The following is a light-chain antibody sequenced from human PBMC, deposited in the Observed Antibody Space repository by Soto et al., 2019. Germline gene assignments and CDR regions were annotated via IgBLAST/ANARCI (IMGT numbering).Light chain of an antibody. CDR2: GDN. CDR3: QSYDSSLTTFV. V-gene: IGLV1-40*01. CDR1: SSHIGAEYD. Sequence: VLTQPPSVSGAPGQRVAISCTGSSSHIGAEYDVHWYQQLPGTAPKRLIYGDNNRPSGVPDRFSGSKSGTSASLAITGLQPEDEADYYCQSYDSSLTTFVFGTGTKVTVL. J-gene: IGLJ1*01.